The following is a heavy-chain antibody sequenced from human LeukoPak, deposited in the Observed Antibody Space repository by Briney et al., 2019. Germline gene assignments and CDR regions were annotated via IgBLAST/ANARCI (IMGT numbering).Heavy chain of an antibody. V-gene: IGHV3-48*03. D-gene: IGHD3-22*01. J-gene: IGHJ4*02. Sequence: GGSLRLSCAASGFTFSSYEMNWVRQAPGKGLEWVSYISSSGSTIYYADSVKGRFTISRDNSKSTLYLQMNSLRAEDTAIYYCVSDRFCFDYWGQGTLVTVSS. CDR1: GFTFSSYE. CDR3: VSDRFCFDY. CDR2: ISSSGSTI.